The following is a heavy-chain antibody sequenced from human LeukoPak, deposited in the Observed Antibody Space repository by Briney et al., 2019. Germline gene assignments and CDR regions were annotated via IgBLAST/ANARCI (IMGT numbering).Heavy chain of an antibody. CDR3: AGRHCSGGGCYFAGADPFDY. D-gene: IGHD2-15*01. CDR2: ISGSGGST. V-gene: IGHV3-23*01. CDR1: GFTFSSYA. Sequence: PGGSLRLSCAASGFTFSSYAMSWVRQAPGKGLEWVSAISGSGGSTYYAESVKGRFTISRDTSKNTLYLQMNSLRAEDTAVYFCAGRHCSGGGCYFAGADPFDYWGQGTLVTVSS. J-gene: IGHJ4*02.